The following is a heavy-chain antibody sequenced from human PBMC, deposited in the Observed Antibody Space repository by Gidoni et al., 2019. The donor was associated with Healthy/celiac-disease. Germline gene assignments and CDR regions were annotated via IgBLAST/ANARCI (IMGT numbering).Heavy chain of an antibody. Sequence: QLQLQESVPGLVKSSETLSLTCIVSGGSISSSSYYWGWIRQPPGKGLEWIGSIYYSGRTYYNPSLKSRVTISVDTSKNQFSLKLSAVTAADTAVYYCARDTGTDAFDIWGQGTMVTVSS. CDR3: ARDTGTDAFDI. CDR1: GGSISSSSYY. D-gene: IGHD1-1*01. V-gene: IGHV4-39*07. CDR2: IYYSGRT. J-gene: IGHJ3*02.